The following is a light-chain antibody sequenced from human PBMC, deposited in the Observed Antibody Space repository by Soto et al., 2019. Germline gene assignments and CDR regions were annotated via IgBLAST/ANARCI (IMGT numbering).Light chain of an antibody. Sequence: VMTQSPPTLSVSPGERATLSCRASQSVSTDLAWYQQKPGQAPRLLIYGASTRATDVPARFSGGGSGTEFTLTISSLHSEDVAIYYCQQYNDWPPITFGPGTKVEIK. CDR2: GAS. CDR3: QQYNDWPPIT. V-gene: IGKV3-15*01. J-gene: IGKJ3*01. CDR1: QSVSTD.